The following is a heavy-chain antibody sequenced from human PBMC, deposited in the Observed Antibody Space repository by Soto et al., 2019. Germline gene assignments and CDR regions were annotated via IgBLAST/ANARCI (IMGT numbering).Heavy chain of an antibody. CDR1: GYSISSGYY. CDR2: IDHGGST. V-gene: IGHV4-38-2*01. D-gene: IGHD3-22*01. Sequence: SETLSLTCAVSGYSISSGYYWGWLRQPPGKGLEWIGSIDHGGSTYYNPSLNSRVTLSIDMTNNHVSLILNSVTAADTAVYYCARVGPWVPYYYDSSPYTFENWFDPWGQGTLVTVSS. J-gene: IGHJ5*02. CDR3: ARVGPWVPYYYDSSPYTFENWFDP.